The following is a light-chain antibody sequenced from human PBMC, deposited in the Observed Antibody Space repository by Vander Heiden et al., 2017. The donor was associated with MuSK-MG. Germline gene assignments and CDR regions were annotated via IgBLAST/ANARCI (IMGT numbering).Light chain of an antibody. CDR1: QSISSY. V-gene: IGKV1-39*01. CDR2: GAS. CDR3: LQWEGTRRT. Sequence: DIQMTQSPSSLSTSVGDRVTITCRASQSISSYLNWYKQKPGEAPKLLIYGASNLQSGVPSRFSGSGSGTDFTLTISRLQPEDFATYYCLQWEGTRRTFGQGTMVEIK. J-gene: IGKJ1*01.